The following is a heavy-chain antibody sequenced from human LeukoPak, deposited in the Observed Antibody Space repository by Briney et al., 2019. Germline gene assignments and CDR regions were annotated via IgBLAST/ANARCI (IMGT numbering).Heavy chain of an antibody. J-gene: IGHJ4*02. Sequence: GGSLRLSCAASGFTFSSYSMNWVRQAPGKGLEWVSSISSSSSYIYYADSVKGRFTISRDNAKNSLYLQMNSLRAEDTAVYYCARGVLLWFGESHSNYYFDYWGQGTLVTVSS. CDR1: GFTFSSYS. CDR2: ISSSSSYI. CDR3: ARGVLLWFGESHSNYYFDY. D-gene: IGHD3-10*01. V-gene: IGHV3-21*01.